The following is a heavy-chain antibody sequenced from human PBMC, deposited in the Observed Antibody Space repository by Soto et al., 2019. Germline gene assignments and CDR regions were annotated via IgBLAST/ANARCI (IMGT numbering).Heavy chain of an antibody. J-gene: IGHJ5*02. CDR2: FDPEDGET. CDR3: ATLSNDFWSGPNNWFDP. D-gene: IGHD3-3*01. Sequence: ASVKVSCKVSGYTLTELSMHWVRQAPGKGLEWMGGFDPEDGETIYAQKFQGRVTMTEDTSTDAAYMELSSLRSEDTAVYYCATLSNDFWSGPNNWFDPWGQGTLVTVSS. CDR1: GYTLTELS. V-gene: IGHV1-24*01.